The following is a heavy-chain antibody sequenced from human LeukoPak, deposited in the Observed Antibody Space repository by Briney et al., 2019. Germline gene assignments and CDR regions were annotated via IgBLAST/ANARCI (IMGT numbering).Heavy chain of an antibody. CDR3: ARDTLGPYDAFDI. D-gene: IGHD7-27*01. V-gene: IGHV3-48*01. CDR2: ISSSSSTI. Sequence: GESLRLSWAASVYTFSSYCMNWVREAPWKGREWVLYISSSSSTIYYADSVKGRFTISRDNAKNSLYLQMNSLRAEDTAVYYCARDTLGPYDAFDIWGQGTMVTVSS. J-gene: IGHJ3*02. CDR1: VYTFSSYC.